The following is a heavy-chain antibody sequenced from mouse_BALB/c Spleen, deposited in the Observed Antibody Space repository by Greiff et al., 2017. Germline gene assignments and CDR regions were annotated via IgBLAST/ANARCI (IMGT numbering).Heavy chain of an antibody. CDR1: GYTFTSYV. CDR3: ARGVITTATYYYAMDY. CDR2: INPYNDGT. Sequence: VQLKESGPELVKPGASVKMSCKASGYTFTSYVMHWVKQKPGQGLEWIGYINPYNDGTKYNEKFKGKATLTSDKSSSTAYMELSSLTSEDSAVYYCARGVITTATYYYAMDYWGQGTSVTVSS. V-gene: IGHV1-14*01. D-gene: IGHD1-2*01. J-gene: IGHJ4*01.